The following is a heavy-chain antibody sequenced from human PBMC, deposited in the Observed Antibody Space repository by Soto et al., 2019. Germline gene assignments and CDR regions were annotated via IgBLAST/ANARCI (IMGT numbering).Heavy chain of an antibody. J-gene: IGHJ6*02. CDR2: IYYSGST. Sequence: QVQLQESGPGLVKPSQTLSLTCTVSGGSISSGGYYWNLIRQHPGKGLEWIGYIYYSGSTYYNPSLKSRVTISVDTSKNQFSLKLSSVTAADTAVYYCARGYHSSSWYADYYYYYGMDVWGQGTTVTVSS. CDR1: GGSISSGGYY. CDR3: ARGYHSSSWYADYYYYYGMDV. V-gene: IGHV4-31*03. D-gene: IGHD6-13*01.